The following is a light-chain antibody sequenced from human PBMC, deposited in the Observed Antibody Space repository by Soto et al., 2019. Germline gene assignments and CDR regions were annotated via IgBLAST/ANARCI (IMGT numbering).Light chain of an antibody. CDR1: QTVSSTY. J-gene: IGKJ5*01. CDR3: QQFGSSPIT. CDR2: DAS. V-gene: IGKV3-20*01. Sequence: EILLTQSPGTLSLSPGERASLSCRTSQTVSSTYFAWYQQRPGQAPRLLFSDASTRATGIPDRFSCSGSGRDFTLTISRLEPEDSAVYFCQQFGSSPITFGQGTRLEIK.